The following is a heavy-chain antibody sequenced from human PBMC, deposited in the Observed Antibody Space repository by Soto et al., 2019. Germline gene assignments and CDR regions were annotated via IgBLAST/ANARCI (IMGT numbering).Heavy chain of an antibody. CDR3: AKDRKDWDTGWDAFDI. J-gene: IGHJ3*02. D-gene: IGHD1-1*01. V-gene: IGHV3-23*01. CDR2: ISGSGSST. CDR1: GFTFSNYA. Sequence: EVQLLESGGGLVQPGGSLRLSCAASGFTFSNYAMNWVHQAPGKGLEWVSVISGSGSSTAYADSVKGRFTISRDNPKNTLFLQMNGLRAEDTAVYFCAKDRKDWDTGWDAFDIWGLGTMVTVSS.